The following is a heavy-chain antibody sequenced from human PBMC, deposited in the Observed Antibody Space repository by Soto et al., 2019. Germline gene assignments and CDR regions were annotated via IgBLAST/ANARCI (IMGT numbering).Heavy chain of an antibody. CDR2: IYYSGST. CDR1: GGSISSGDYY. V-gene: IGHV4-30-4*01. J-gene: IGHJ4*02. Sequence: QVQLQESGPGLVKPSQTLSLTCTVSGGSISSGDYYWSWIRQPPGKGLEWIGYIYYSGSTYYNPSLKSRVTISVDTSKNQFSLKMSAVTAADTAVYYCARGYSEVDCGGDCFSWGQGTLVTVSS. D-gene: IGHD2-21*02. CDR3: ARGYSEVDCGGDCFS.